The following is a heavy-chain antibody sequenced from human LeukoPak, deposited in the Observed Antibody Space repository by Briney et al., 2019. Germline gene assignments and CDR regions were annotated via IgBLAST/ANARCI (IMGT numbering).Heavy chain of an antibody. CDR3: ARTEGVATPFDY. J-gene: IGHJ4*02. CDR1: GGSISSYY. D-gene: IGHD5-12*01. Sequence: SETLSLTCTVSGGSISSYYWGWIRQPPGKGLEWIGYIYYSGSTNYNPSLKSRVTISVDTSKNQFSLKLSSVTAADTAVYYCARTEGVATPFDYWGQGTLVTVSS. V-gene: IGHV4-59*08. CDR2: IYYSGST.